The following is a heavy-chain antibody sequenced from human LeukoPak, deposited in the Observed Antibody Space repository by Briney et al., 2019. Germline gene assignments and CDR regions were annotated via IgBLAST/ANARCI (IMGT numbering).Heavy chain of an antibody. CDR3: ARERPEVYYFDT. CDR2: IRPNYNT. CDR1: GDTFNRCY. V-gene: IGHV1-46*02. J-gene: IGHJ4*02. Sequence: GASVKVSCKAAGDTFNRCYIHWCRQAPGQGPEWIGIIRPNYNTVYAPKFQGRVTVTRDMSTTTVYMGLRSLTSDDTAVYYCARERPEVYYFDTWGQGTLVTVSS.